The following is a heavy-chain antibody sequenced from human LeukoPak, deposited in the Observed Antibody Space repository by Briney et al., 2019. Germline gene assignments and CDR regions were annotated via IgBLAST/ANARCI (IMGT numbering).Heavy chain of an antibody. Sequence: GGSLRLSCAASGFTFSSYAMSWVRQAPGKGLEWVSAISGSGGSTYYADSVKGRFTISRDNSKNTLYLQMNSLRAEDTAVYCCAKAGCSSTSCYTSPGYFDYWGQGTLVTVSS. CDR2: ISGSGGST. CDR1: GFTFSSYA. CDR3: AKAGCSSTSCYTSPGYFDY. D-gene: IGHD2-2*02. J-gene: IGHJ4*02. V-gene: IGHV3-23*01.